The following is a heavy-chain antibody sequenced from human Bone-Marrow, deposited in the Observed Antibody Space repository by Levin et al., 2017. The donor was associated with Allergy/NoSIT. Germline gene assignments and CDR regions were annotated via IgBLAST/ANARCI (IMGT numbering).Heavy chain of an antibody. CDR3: IHSFGGCGGTTVFDQ. CDR2: IYWDDDQ. CDR1: GFSFTTSGVG. J-gene: IGHJ4*02. V-gene: IGHV2-5*02. D-gene: IGHD1/OR15-1a*01. Sequence: SGPTLVKPTQTLTLTCAFSGFSFTTSGVGMGWVRQPPGKALEWLALIYWDDDQRFRPSLKTRLAISKDTSKSQVVLTLTDVEPVDTATYYCIHSFGGCGGTTVFDQWGQGTLVTVSS.